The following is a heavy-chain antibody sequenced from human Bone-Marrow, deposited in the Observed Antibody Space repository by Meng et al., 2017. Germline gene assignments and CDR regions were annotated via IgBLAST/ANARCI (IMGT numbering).Heavy chain of an antibody. D-gene: IGHD6-13*01. Sequence: SETLSLTCTVSGGSVSSGSYYWSWIRQPPGKGLEWIGYIYYSGSTNYNPSLKSRVTMSVDTSKNQFSLKLSSVTAADTAVYYCARGGSDRYSSSWYKLPGGYYYGMDVWGQGTTVTVSS. J-gene: IGHJ6*02. V-gene: IGHV4-61*01. CDR2: IYYSGST. CDR1: GGSVSSGSYY. CDR3: ARGGSDRYSSSWYKLPGGYYYGMDV.